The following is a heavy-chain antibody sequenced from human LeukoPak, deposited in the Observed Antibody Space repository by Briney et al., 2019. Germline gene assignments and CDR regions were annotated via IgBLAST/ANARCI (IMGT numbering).Heavy chain of an antibody. V-gene: IGHV4-38-2*02. CDR2: IYHGGST. J-gene: IGHJ3*02. D-gene: IGHD3-22*01. CDR3: ARHYYDGCGYTIDDAFDI. Sequence: SETLSLTCTVSGYSISSGYYWGWIRQPPGKGLEWIGSIYHGGSTYYNPSLKSRITISVDTSKNQFSLKLSSVTAADTALCYCARHYYDGCGYTIDDAFDIWGQGTMVTVSS. CDR1: GYSISSGYY.